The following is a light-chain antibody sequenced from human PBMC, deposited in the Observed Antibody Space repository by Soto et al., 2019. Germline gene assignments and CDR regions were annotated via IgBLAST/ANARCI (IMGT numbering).Light chain of an antibody. CDR3: QQSYNTPLT. CDR1: QTIGTY. Sequence: IEVTQSPSSLPPSLGYRVTITCPASQTIGTYVNWYRQKSGAAPELLIYDASTLQSGVPSRFRGGASGTDFTLTISSLQLDDFATYYCQQSYNTPLTFGQGTKVDIK. CDR2: DAS. J-gene: IGKJ1*01. V-gene: IGKV1-39*01.